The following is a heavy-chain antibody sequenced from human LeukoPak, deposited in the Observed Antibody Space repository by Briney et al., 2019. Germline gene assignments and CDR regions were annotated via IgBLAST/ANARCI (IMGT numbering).Heavy chain of an antibody. CDR2: INRSGST. Sequence: SETLSLTCAVYSGSFSGYYWSWIRQPPGKGLEWIGEINRSGSTNYNPSLKSRVTISVDTSKNQFSPKLSSVTAADTAVYYCARVKARYYYGSGSFIDPWGQGTLVTVSS. CDR1: SGSFSGYY. D-gene: IGHD3-10*01. V-gene: IGHV4-34*01. CDR3: ARVKARYYYGSGSFIDP. J-gene: IGHJ5*02.